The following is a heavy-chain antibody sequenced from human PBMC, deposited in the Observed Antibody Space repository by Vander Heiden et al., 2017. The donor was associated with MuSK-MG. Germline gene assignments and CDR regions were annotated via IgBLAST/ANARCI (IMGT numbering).Heavy chain of an antibody. CDR1: GFPFSSYA. V-gene: IGHV3-23*01. D-gene: IGHD5-12*01. CDR2: ISGSGGST. CDR3: AKDQLKGGYSGYED. J-gene: IGHJ4*02. Sequence: EVQLLASGGGLVQPGGSLRLSCAASGFPFSSYAMSWVRQAPGKGREWVSAISGSGGSTYYADSVKGRFTISRDNSKNTLYLQMNSLRAEDTAVYYCAKDQLKGGYSGYEDWGQGTLVTVSS.